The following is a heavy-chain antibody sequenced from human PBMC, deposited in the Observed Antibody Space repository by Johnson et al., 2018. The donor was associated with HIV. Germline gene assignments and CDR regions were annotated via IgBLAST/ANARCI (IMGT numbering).Heavy chain of an antibody. CDR1: GFTFSSYA. J-gene: IGHJ3*02. CDR3: VRGPLYDLWRGEAFDI. Sequence: QVQLVESGGGVVQPGRSLRLSCAASGFTFSSYAMHWVRQAPGKGLEWVAVISDDGINKYYADSVKGRFTISRDNSKNTLYAQMNSLTAEDTAVYYCVRGPLYDLWRGEAFDIWGQGTMVTVSS. D-gene: IGHD3-3*01. V-gene: IGHV3-30*04. CDR2: ISDDGINK.